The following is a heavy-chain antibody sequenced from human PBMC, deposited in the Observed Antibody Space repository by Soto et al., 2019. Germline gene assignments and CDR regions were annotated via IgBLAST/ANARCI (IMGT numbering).Heavy chain of an antibody. CDR1: GYTFSNYG. Sequence: QVQLVQYGAEVKKPGASVTVSCKTSGYTFSNYGINWVRQAPGQGLEWMGWISGYNGNTNYAQTGQGRVTMTTDTSTGTVYMELRSLKSDDTAIYYCSRFIMVGGWFDPNYYHGMDVWGQGTTVTVSS. D-gene: IGHD6-19*01. J-gene: IGHJ6*02. V-gene: IGHV1-18*01. CDR3: SRFIMVGGWFDPNYYHGMDV. CDR2: ISGYNGNT.